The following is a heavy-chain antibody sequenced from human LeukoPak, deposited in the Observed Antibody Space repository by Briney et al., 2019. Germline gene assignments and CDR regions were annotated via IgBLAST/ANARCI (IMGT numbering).Heavy chain of an antibody. V-gene: IGHV4-4*07. D-gene: IGHD3-22*01. CDR1: GGSISSYY. Sequence: PSETLSLTCTVSGGSISSYYWSWIRQPAGKGLEWIGRIYTSGSTNYNPSLKSRVTMSVDTSKNQFSLKLSSVTAADTTVYYCARDASGYYDSSGYYSYYYYYMDVWGKGTTVTVSS. CDR2: IYTSGST. J-gene: IGHJ6*03. CDR3: ARDASGYYDSSGYYSYYYYYMDV.